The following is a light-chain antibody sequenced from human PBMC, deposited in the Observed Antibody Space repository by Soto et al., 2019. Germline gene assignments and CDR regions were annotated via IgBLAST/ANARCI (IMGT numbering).Light chain of an antibody. CDR1: SSNVGGNP. J-gene: IGLJ1*01. CDR2: TNT. V-gene: IGLV1-44*01. CDR3: ASWDDSLNGPV. Sequence: QSVLTQPPSASGTPGQRVTISCSGSSSNVGGNPVNWYQHVPTTAPKPLIYTNTQRPSGVPDRFSGSKSGTSASLAISGLQSEDEADYYCASWDDSLNGPVFGTGTRVTV.